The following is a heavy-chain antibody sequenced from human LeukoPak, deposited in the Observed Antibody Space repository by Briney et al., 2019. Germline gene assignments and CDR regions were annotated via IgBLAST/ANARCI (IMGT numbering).Heavy chain of an antibody. CDR1: GYSFTSYW. CDR2: IDPSDSYT. D-gene: IGHD2-2*01. V-gene: IGHV5-10-1*01. CDR3: AVEYCSGTSCAPPNWFDP. J-gene: IGHJ5*02. Sequence: GESLKISCKGSGYSFTSYWISWVRQMPGKGLEWMGRIDPSDSYTNYSPSFQGHVTISADKSISTAYLQWSSLKASDTAMYYCAVEYCSGTSCAPPNWFDPWGQGTLVTVSS.